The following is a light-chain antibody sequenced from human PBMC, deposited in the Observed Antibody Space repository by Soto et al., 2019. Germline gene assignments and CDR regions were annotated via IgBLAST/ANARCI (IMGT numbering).Light chain of an antibody. CDR2: KAS. CDR3: QQYNSYSKT. V-gene: IGKV1-5*03. Sequence: DIQMTQSPSTLSASVGDRVTITCRASQSISSWLAWCQQKPGKAPKLLIYKASSLESGVPSRFSGSVSGTEFTLTISSLQPDDFATYYCQQYNSYSKTFGQGTKVDI. J-gene: IGKJ1*01. CDR1: QSISSW.